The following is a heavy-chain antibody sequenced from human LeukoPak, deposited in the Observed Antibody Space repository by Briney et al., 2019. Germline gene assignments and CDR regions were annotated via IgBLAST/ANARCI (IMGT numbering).Heavy chain of an antibody. D-gene: IGHD3-9*01. Sequence: GASVKVSCKASGYTFTGYYMHWVRQAPGQGLEWMGWINPNSGGTNYAQKFQGRVTMTRDTSISTAYMELSRLRSDDTAVYYCARVMPEPLLRYFDWLTLDYWGQGTLVTVSS. CDR2: INPNSGGT. V-gene: IGHV1-2*02. CDR3: ARVMPEPLLRYFDWLTLDY. J-gene: IGHJ4*02. CDR1: GYTFTGYY.